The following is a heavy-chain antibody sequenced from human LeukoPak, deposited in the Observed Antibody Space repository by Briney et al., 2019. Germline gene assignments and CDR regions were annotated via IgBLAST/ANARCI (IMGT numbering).Heavy chain of an antibody. CDR1: GFTFSSYA. V-gene: IGHV3-30-3*01. J-gene: IGHJ6*03. D-gene: IGHD6-19*01. CDR3: ARVGRGGSGWSYGALYYCYYMDV. Sequence: GGSLRLSCAASGFTFSSYAMHWVRQAPGKGLEWVAVISYDGSNKYYADSVKGRFTISRDNSKNTLYLQMNSLRAEDTAVYYCARVGRGGSGWSYGALYYCYYMDVWGKGTTVTVSS. CDR2: ISYDGSNK.